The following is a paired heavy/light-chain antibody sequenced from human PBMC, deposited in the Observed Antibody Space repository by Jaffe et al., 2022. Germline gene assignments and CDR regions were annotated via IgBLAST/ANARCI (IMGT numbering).Light chain of an antibody. CDR3: QQYYSTPYT. V-gene: IGKV4-1*01. CDR2: WAS. CDR1: QTVLSRSLNKSH. Sequence: DIVMTQFPDSLAVSLGERATINCRSSQTVLSRSLNKSHLAWFQQKPGQPPHLLISWASTRESGVPDRFSGSGSGTDFTLSISSLQAEDVAVYYCQQYYSTPYTFGQGTKLEIK. J-gene: IGKJ2*01.
Heavy chain of an antibody. J-gene: IGHJ2*01. V-gene: IGHV4-59*01. CDR3: TRRGYNDV. CDR2: IFLSDTT. D-gene: IGHD5-18*01. Sequence: QVQLQESGPGLVKPSETVSLTCTISGGPISDYYWGWIRQPPGKGLEWIGYIFLSDTTHYNPSLKSRITISVDGSKNQFSLKLSDVTAADTAVYYCTRRGYNDVWGRGTLVTVSS. CDR1: GGPISDYY.